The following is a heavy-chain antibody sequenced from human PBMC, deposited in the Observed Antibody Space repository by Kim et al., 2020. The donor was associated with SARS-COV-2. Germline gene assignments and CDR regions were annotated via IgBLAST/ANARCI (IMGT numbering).Heavy chain of an antibody. Sequence: YAQKFQGRVTMTEDTSTDTAHMELSSLRSEDTAFYYCATAAVAGTPDWFDPWGQGTLVTVSS. V-gene: IGHV1-24*01. D-gene: IGHD6-19*01. CDR3: ATAAVAGTPDWFDP. J-gene: IGHJ5*02.